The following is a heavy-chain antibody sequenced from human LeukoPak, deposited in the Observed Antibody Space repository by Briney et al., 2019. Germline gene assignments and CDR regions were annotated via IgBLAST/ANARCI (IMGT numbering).Heavy chain of an antibody. CDR2: IWYDGSSE. J-gene: IGHJ4*02. CDR3: AKAGVRWPLDDY. V-gene: IGHV3-30*02. CDR1: GFTFSSNG. Sequence: GGSLRLSCAASGFTFSSNGMHWVRQAPGKGLEWVALIWYDGSSEYYADSVKGRFTISRDNSKNTLYLQMNSLRAEDTAVYYCAKAGVRWPLDDYWGQGTLVTVSS. D-gene: IGHD4-23*01.